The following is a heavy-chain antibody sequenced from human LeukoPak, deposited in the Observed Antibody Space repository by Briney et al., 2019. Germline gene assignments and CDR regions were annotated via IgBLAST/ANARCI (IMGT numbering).Heavy chain of an antibody. CDR3: AGRDY. V-gene: IGHV4-4*07. Sequence: PSETLSLTCTVSGGSASSYYWSWLRQPAGKGLEWIGRIYTNGGTNYNASLRSRVTISVDKSNNQFSLKMTSVTVADTAVYYCAGRDYWGQGILVTVSS. CDR1: GGSASSYY. CDR2: IYTNGGT. J-gene: IGHJ4*02.